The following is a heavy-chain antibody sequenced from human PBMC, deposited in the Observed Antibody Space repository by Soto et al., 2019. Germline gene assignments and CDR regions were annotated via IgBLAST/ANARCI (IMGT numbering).Heavy chain of an antibody. CDR1: GFTFSSYS. V-gene: IGHV3-21*01. Sequence: EVQLVESGGGLVKPGGSLRLSCAASGFTFSSYSMNWVRQAPGKGLEWVSSISSSSSYIYYAASVKGRFTISRDNAKNSLYLQMNSLRAGDTAVYYCARAQPGYSYGNGLGYWGQGTLVTVSS. CDR3: ARAQPGYSYGNGLGY. D-gene: IGHD5-18*01. CDR2: ISSSSSYI. J-gene: IGHJ4*02.